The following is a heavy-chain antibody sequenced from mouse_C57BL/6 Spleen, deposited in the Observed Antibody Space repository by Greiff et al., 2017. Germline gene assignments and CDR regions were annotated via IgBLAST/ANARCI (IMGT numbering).Heavy chain of an antibody. J-gene: IGHJ3*01. CDR2: ISGGGGNT. CDR3: ARQDLIYYDYDWFAY. CDR1: GFTFSSYT. D-gene: IGHD2-4*01. V-gene: IGHV5-9*01. Sequence: EVMLVESGGGLVKPGGSLKLSCAASGFTFSSYTMSWVRQTPEKRLEWVATISGGGGNTYYPDSVKGRFTISRDNAKNTLYLQMSSLRSEDTALYYCARQDLIYYDYDWFAYWGQGTLVTVSA.